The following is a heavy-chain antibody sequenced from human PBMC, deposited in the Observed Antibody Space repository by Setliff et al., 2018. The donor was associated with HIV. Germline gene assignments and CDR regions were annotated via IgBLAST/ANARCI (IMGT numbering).Heavy chain of an antibody. CDR1: NGSFSNYY. Sequence: SETLSLTCAVYNGSFSNYYWTWIRQPPGKGLEWIGEINHGGSTNYNPSLKSRVTISVDKSKNQFSLKLSSVTAADTAVYYCARDRPYSGYPDWGQGTLVTAPQ. J-gene: IGHJ4*02. CDR3: ARDRPYSGYPD. D-gene: IGHD5-12*01. V-gene: IGHV4-34*01. CDR2: INHGGST.